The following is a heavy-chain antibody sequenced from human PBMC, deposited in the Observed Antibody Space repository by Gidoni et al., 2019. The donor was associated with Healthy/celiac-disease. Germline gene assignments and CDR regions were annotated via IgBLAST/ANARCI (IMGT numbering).Heavy chain of an antibody. CDR1: EFTFSSYS. CDR3: ARPQGVTTYDYYYGMDV. V-gene: IGHV3-48*04. J-gene: IGHJ6*02. Sequence: EVQLVESGGGLVQPGGSLRLSCAAPEFTFSSYSMNWVRQAPGKGLEWVSYISSSSSTIYYADSVKGRFTISRDNAKNSLYLQMNSLRAEDTAVYYCARPQGVTTYDYYYGMDVWGQGTTVTVSS. D-gene: IGHD4-17*01. CDR2: ISSSSSTI.